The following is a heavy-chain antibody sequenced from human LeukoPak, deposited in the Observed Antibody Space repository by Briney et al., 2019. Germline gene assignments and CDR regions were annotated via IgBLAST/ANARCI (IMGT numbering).Heavy chain of an antibody. CDR2: ISYDGSTR. CDR1: GFTFSSYA. Sequence: SGGSLRLSCVASGFTFSSYAMHCVRQAPGKGLEWVAIISYDGSTRYYADSVKGRFTISRDDFKNTLYLQMDSLRAKDTAVYYCASTNIFLYFAVDYWGQGTLVTVSS. CDR3: ASTNIFLYFAVDY. D-gene: IGHD3-9*01. J-gene: IGHJ4*02. V-gene: IGHV3-30*04.